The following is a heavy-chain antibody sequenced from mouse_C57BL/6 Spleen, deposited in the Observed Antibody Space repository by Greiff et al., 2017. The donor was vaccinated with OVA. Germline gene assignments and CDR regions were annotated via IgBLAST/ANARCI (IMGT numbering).Heavy chain of an antibody. CDR3: AYYYGSSFLDY. CDR2: IDPSDSYT. V-gene: IGHV1-50*01. Sequence: QVQLQQPGAELVKPGASVKLSCKASGYTFTSYWMQWVKQRPGQGLEWIGEIDPSDSYTNYNQKLKGKATLTVDTSSSTAYSQLSSLTSEDSAVYYCAYYYGSSFLDYWGQGTTLTVSS. CDR1: GYTFTSYW. D-gene: IGHD1-1*01. J-gene: IGHJ2*01.